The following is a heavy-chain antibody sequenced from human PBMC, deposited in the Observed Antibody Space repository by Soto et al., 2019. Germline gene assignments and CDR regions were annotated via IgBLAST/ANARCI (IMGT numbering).Heavy chain of an antibody. V-gene: IGHV3-23*01. D-gene: IGHD6-6*01. J-gene: IGHJ4*02. Sequence: GGSLRLSCATSGFNFNNYAMSWVRQAPGERLEWVSFISSSGATTYYADSVKGRFTISRDNSRITVFLQMNTLGAEDTAIYYCATFTQSTRPGRDQALEDWGQGTRATVSS. CDR2: ISSSGATT. CDR3: ATFTQSTRPGRDQALED. CDR1: GFNFNNYA.